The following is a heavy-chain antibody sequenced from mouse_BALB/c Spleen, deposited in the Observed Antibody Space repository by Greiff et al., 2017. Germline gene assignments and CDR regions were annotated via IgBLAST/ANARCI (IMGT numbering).Heavy chain of an antibody. Sequence: EVKLMESGPELVKPGASVKMSCKASGYTFTSYVMHWVKQKPGQGLEWIGYINPYNDGTKYNEKFKGKATLTSDKSSSTAYMELSSLTSEDSAVYYCARALIYYYGSSPLYYAMDYWGQGTSVTVSS. CDR1: GYTFTSYV. V-gene: IGHV1-14*01. D-gene: IGHD1-1*01. J-gene: IGHJ4*01. CDR3: ARALIYYYGSSPLYYAMDY. CDR2: INPYNDGT.